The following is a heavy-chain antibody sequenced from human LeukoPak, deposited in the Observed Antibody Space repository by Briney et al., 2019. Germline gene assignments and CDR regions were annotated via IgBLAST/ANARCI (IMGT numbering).Heavy chain of an antibody. D-gene: IGHD3-22*01. CDR2: ISSRSSYI. CDR3: AREDYYDSSGYDY. J-gene: IGHJ4*02. V-gene: IGHV3-21*06. CDR1: GFTFSSYS. Sequence: GGSLRLSCAASGFTFSSYSMNWVRQAPGKGLEWVSSISSRSSYIYYADSVKGRFTISRDNAMNSLYLQMNSLRAEDTAVYYCAREDYYDSSGYDYWGQGTLVTVSS.